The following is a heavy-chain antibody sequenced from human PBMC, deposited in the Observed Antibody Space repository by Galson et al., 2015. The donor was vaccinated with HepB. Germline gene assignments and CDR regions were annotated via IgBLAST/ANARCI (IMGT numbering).Heavy chain of an antibody. CDR1: GFTFSDYA. D-gene: IGHD3-10*01. V-gene: IGHV3-30-3*01. J-gene: IGHJ6*02. CDR2: ISYDGSNK. Sequence: SLRLSCAASGFTFSDYAMHWVRQAPGKGLEWVAVISYDGSNKYYADSVKGRFTISRDNSKSTLYLQINSLRAEDTAVYYCARGYGSWSMDVWGQGTTVTVSS. CDR3: ARGYGSWSMDV.